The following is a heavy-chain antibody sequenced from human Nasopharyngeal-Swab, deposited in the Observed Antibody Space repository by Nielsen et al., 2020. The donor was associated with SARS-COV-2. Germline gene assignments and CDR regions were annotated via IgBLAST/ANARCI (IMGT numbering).Heavy chain of an antibody. CDR1: GFTFSSFA. J-gene: IGHJ6*03. CDR3: ARDPVYNFGVFIITTSFMDV. V-gene: IGHV3-30*04. CDR2: ISYDGSHE. D-gene: IGHD3-3*01. Sequence: GESLKISCAASGFTFSSFAMHWVRQAPGKGLEWVGLISYDGSHENYADSVRGRFTISRDNSKDTVHLQMNSLRPEDTAVYYCARDPVYNFGVFIITTSFMDVWGKGTTVTVSS.